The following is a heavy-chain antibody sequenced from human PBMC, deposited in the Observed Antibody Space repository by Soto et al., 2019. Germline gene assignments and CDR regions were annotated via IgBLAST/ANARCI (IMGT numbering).Heavy chain of an antibody. V-gene: IGHV3-30*18. J-gene: IGHJ4*02. CDR1: GFTFSSYG. Sequence: GGSLSLSCAASGFTFSSYGMHWVRQAPGKGLEWVAVISYDGSNKYYADSVKGRFTISRDNSKNTLYLQMNSLRAEDTAVYYCAKDRIGSYYYDSSGHVFDYWGQGTLVTVSS. CDR3: AKDRIGSYYYDSSGHVFDY. D-gene: IGHD3-22*01. CDR2: ISYDGSNK.